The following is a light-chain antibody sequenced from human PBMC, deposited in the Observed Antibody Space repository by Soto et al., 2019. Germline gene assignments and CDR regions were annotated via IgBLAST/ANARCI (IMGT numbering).Light chain of an antibody. V-gene: IGKV3-20*01. J-gene: IGKJ1*01. CDR2: ASS. CDR1: QSLSSNL. Sequence: EIVLTQSPSTLSLSPGERATLTCRASQSLSSNLLAWYQQKPGQPPSLLIYASSTRATGFPDRFSGSGSGTDFTLTISRLEPEDFAVYYCQQYDISPLTFGQGTKVEIK. CDR3: QQYDISPLT.